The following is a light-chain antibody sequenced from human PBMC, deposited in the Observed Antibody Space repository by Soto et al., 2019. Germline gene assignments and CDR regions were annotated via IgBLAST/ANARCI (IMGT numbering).Light chain of an antibody. CDR1: QSISSW. V-gene: IGKV1-5*01. CDR3: QQYNSYWT. J-gene: IGKJ1*01. CDR2: DAS. Sequence: DIQMTQSPSTLSASVGDRVTITCRASQSISSWLAWYQQKPGKAPKLLIYDASSLESGVPSMFSGIGSGTEFTLTISSLQPDDFATYYCQQYNSYWTFGQGTKVDIK.